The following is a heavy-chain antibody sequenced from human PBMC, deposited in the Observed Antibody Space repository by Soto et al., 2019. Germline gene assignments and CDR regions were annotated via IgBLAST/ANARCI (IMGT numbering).Heavy chain of an antibody. J-gene: IGHJ4*02. CDR2: ISAYNGNT. CDR1: GYTFTSYG. CDR3: ARVIITIFGVVIPPGY. Sequence: VASLKVSCKASGYTFTSYGISWVRQAPGQGLEWMGWISAYNGNTNYAQKLQGRVTMTTDTSTSTAYMELRSLRSDDTAVYYCARVIITIFGVVIPPGYWGQGTLVTVSS. D-gene: IGHD3-3*01. V-gene: IGHV1-18*04.